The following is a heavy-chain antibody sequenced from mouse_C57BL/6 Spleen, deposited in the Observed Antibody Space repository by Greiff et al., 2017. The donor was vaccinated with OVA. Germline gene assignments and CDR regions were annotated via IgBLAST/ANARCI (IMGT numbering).Heavy chain of an antibody. J-gene: IGHJ3*01. CDR2: IYPRSGNT. Sequence: QVQLKQSGAELARPGASVKLSCKASGYTFTSYGISWVKQRTGQGLEWIGEIYPRSGNTYYNEKFKGKATLTADKSSSTAYMELRSLTSEDSAVYFCARGELGRIGFAYWGQGTLVTVSA. D-gene: IGHD4-1*01. CDR3: ARGELGRIGFAY. V-gene: IGHV1-81*01. CDR1: GYTFTSYG.